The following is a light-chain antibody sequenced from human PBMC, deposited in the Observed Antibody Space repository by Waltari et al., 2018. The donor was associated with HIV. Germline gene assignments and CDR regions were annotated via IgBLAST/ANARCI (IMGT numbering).Light chain of an antibody. CDR2: TKD. Sequence: QSVLTQSPSASGTPGQRVTISCSGGTSNIGGNPVNWYQQLPGTAPRILIYTKDQRPSGVPDRFSASKSGTSASLVISGLHAEDEATYYCSTWDDTLNGHVVFGGGTTLTVL. V-gene: IGLV1-44*01. J-gene: IGLJ2*01. CDR3: STWDDTLNGHVV. CDR1: TSNIGGNP.